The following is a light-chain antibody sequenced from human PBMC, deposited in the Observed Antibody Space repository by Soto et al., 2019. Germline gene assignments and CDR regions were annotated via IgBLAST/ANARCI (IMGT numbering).Light chain of an antibody. Sequence: DLLMTQSPSSLSASVGDRVIITCRASQGIGSLLGWYQQKPEKAPKRLIYAASSLESGVPSRFSGSGSGTEFTLTITSLRPEDFATYYCLQHHTYPYTFGQGTKLEIK. CDR3: LQHHTYPYT. CDR1: QGIGSL. J-gene: IGKJ2*01. V-gene: IGKV1-17*01. CDR2: AAS.